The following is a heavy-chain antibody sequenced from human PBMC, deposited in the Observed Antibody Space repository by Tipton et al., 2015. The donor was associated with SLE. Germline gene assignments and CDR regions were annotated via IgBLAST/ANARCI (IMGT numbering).Heavy chain of an antibody. J-gene: IGHJ4*02. CDR1: GASVSSDY. V-gene: IGHV4-59*02. CDR3: AREPRSGSHDY. CDR2: IYYSGHT. D-gene: IGHD3-3*01. Sequence: TLSLTCSVSGASVSSDYWTWVRQPPGKGLEWIGYIYYSGHTIYNPSLKSRVTLSVDTSKNQVSLTLNSVTATDTAVYYCAREPRSGSHDYWGQGTLVTVSS.